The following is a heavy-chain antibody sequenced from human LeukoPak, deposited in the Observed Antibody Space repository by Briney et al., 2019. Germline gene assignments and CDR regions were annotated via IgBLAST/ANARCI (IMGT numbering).Heavy chain of an antibody. CDR1: GGSISSYH. CDR2: IYYSGST. V-gene: IGHV4-59*01. J-gene: IGHJ5*02. D-gene: IGHD3-3*01. CDR3: ARVTIFGVARPNWFDP. Sequence: SETLSLTCTVSGGSISSYHWSWIRQPPGKGLKWIGYIYYSGSTNYNPSLKSRVTISVDTSKNQFSLKLSSVTAADTAVYYCARVTIFGVARPNWFDPWGQGTLVTVSS.